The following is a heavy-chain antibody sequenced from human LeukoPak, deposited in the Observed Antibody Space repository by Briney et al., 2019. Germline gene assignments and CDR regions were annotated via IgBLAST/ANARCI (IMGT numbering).Heavy chain of an antibody. CDR3: ARDLWSFTRWLHKPNYLVY. J-gene: IGHJ4*02. CDR2: ISSSSSYI. V-gene: IGHV3-21*01. Sequence: GRSLRLPCAASGFTFSSYSMNWDRQAPGKGLERVSSISSSSSYIYYADSVKGRFTISRDNAKNSLYLQMNSPRAEDTAVYYCARDLWSFTRWLHKPNYLVYWGQGTLVTVSS. D-gene: IGHD5-24*01. CDR1: GFTFSSYS.